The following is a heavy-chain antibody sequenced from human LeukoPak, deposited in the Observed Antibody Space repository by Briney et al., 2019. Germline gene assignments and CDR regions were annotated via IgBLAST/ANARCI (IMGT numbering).Heavy chain of an antibody. CDR2: IYWDDDK. Sequence: SGPTLVKPTQTLTLTCTFSGFSLSTSGVGVGWIRQPPGKALEWVALIYWDDDKRYSPSLKSRLTITKDTSKNQVVLTMTNMDPVDTATYYCAHSLTEDYYDSSGFPFDPWGQGTLVTVSS. CDR1: GFSLSTSGVG. CDR3: AHSLTEDYYDSSGFPFDP. J-gene: IGHJ5*02. D-gene: IGHD3-22*01. V-gene: IGHV2-5*02.